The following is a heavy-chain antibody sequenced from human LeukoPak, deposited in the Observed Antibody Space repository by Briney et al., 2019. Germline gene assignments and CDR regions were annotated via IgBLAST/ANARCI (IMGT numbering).Heavy chain of an antibody. CDR1: GFTFSSYG. J-gene: IGHJ6*02. V-gene: IGHV1-46*01. Sequence: KPGGSLRLSCAASGFTFSSYGMHWVRQAPGQGLEWMGIINPSGGSTSYAQKFQGRVTMTRDTSTSTVYMELSSLRSEDTAVYYCARGGIVVVVAASDYYYGMDVWGQGTTVTVSS. CDR3: ARGGIVVVVAASDYYYGMDV. D-gene: IGHD2-15*01. CDR2: INPSGGST.